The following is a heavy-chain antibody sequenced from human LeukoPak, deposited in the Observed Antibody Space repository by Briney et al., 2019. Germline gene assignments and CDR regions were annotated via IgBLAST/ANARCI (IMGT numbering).Heavy chain of an antibody. CDR1: GGSFSGYY. V-gene: IGHV4-34*01. J-gene: IGHJ3*02. Sequence: SETLSLTCAVYGGSFSGYYWSWIRQPPGKGLEWIGEINHSGSTNYNPSLKSRVTISVGTSKNQFSLKLSSVTAADTAVYYCARKAQYYYDSSGYYGAFDIWGQGTMATVSS. CDR2: INHSGST. CDR3: ARKAQYYYDSSGYYGAFDI. D-gene: IGHD3-22*01.